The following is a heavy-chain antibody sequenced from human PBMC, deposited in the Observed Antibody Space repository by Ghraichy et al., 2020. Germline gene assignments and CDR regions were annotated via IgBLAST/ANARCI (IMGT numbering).Heavy chain of an antibody. J-gene: IGHJ6*03. CDR1: GYTFTSYG. V-gene: IGHV1-18*01. Sequence: ASVKVSCKASGYTFTSYGISWVRQAPGQGLEWMGWISAYNGNTNYAQKLQGRVTMTTDTSTSTAYMELRSLRSDDTAVYYCARWLVVVVAATAHPSRYYYMDVWGKGTTVTVSS. CDR2: ISAYNGNT. CDR3: ARWLVVVVAATAHPSRYYYMDV. D-gene: IGHD2-15*01.